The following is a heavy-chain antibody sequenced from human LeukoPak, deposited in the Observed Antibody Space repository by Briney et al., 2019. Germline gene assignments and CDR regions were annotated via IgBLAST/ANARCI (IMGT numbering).Heavy chain of an antibody. D-gene: IGHD6-13*01. J-gene: IGHJ4*02. V-gene: IGHV1-2*02. Sequence: ASVKVSCKAFGYTFTGYYMHWVRQAPGQGLEWMGWINPNSGGTNYAQKFQGRVTMTRDTSISTAYMELSRLRSDDTAVYYCARSAGIGYSSSWYPGVLGYWGQGTLVTVSS. CDR2: INPNSGGT. CDR3: ARSAGIGYSSSWYPGVLGY. CDR1: GYTFTGYY.